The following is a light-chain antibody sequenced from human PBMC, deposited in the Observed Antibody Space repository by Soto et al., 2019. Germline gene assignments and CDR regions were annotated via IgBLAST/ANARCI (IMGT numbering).Light chain of an antibody. Sequence: EIRLTQSPAILSASVGDTVTVSCRASQSVSGWVAWYQQTPGEAPKLLIYDASALPRGVPSRFSGSGSATKFTLIIASLQPDDFATYYCQQYETFSGTFGPGTKVDI. CDR1: QSVSGW. CDR3: QQYETFSGT. CDR2: DAS. J-gene: IGKJ1*01. V-gene: IGKV1-5*01.